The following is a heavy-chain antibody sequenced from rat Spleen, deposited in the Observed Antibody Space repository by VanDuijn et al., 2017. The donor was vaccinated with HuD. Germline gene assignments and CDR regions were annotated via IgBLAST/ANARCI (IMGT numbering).Heavy chain of an antibody. J-gene: IGHJ2*01. CDR2: IWSGGST. Sequence: QVQLKESGPGLVQPSQTLSLTCTVSGFSLTSNSVSWVRQPPGKGLEWMGAIWSGGSTDYNSALKSRLSITRDTSKSQVFLKMNSLQSEDLATYYWARDGFGIRGDLFLDYWGQGIMVTVSS. V-gene: IGHV2-15*01. D-gene: IGHD4-3*01. CDR1: GFSLTSNS. CDR3: ARDGFGIRGDLFLDY.